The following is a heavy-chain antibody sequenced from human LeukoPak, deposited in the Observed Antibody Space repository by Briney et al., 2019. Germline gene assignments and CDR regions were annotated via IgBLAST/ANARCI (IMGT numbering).Heavy chain of an antibody. J-gene: IGHJ6*03. CDR1: GFTFSSYA. CDR3: AKGARWFGQLLYYYYYMDV. Sequence: PGGSLRLSCAASGFTFSSYAMSWVRQAPGKGLEWVSAISGSGGSTYYADSVKGRFTISRDNSKNTLYLQMNSLRAEDTAVYYCAKGARWFGQLLYYYYYMDVWGKGTTVTISS. D-gene: IGHD3-10*01. V-gene: IGHV3-23*01. CDR2: ISGSGGST.